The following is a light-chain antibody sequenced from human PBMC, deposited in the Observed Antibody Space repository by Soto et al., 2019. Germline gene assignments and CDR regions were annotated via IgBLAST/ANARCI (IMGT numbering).Light chain of an antibody. CDR1: QSVSSN. Sequence: EIVMTQSPATLSVSPGERATLSCRASQSVSSNLAWYQQKPGQAPRLLIYGASTRATGFPARFSGSRSGTVFTLTISSLQSEDFAVYYCQQYNNWPLTFGGGTKVEIK. CDR2: GAS. V-gene: IGKV3-15*01. CDR3: QQYNNWPLT. J-gene: IGKJ4*01.